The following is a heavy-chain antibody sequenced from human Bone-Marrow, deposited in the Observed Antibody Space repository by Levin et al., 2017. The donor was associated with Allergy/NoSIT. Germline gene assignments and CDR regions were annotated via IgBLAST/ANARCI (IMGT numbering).Heavy chain of an antibody. J-gene: IGHJ4*02. CDR3: AASVGAIDY. Sequence: AGGSLRLSCTFSGGSISNYHWNWIRQPAGKGLEWIGRMYTSDSTKYNPSLKSRVTMSVDTSKRQISLELRSVTAADTAVYYCAASVGAIDYWGQGILVTVSS. V-gene: IGHV4-4*07. D-gene: IGHD1-26*01. CDR1: GGSISNYH. CDR2: MYTSDST.